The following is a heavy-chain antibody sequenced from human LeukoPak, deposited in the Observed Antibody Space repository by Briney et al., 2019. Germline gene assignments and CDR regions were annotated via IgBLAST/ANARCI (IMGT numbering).Heavy chain of an antibody. Sequence: ASVKVSCKASGYTFISYGISWVRQAPGQGREWMGWISVYNGNTNYAQKFQGRVTMTTDTPTSTAYMELRSLRSDDTAVYYCARASQLVRIYYFDYWGQGTLVTVSS. CDR3: ARASQLVRIYYFDY. V-gene: IGHV1-18*01. J-gene: IGHJ4*02. CDR1: GYTFISYG. CDR2: ISVYNGNT. D-gene: IGHD6-6*01.